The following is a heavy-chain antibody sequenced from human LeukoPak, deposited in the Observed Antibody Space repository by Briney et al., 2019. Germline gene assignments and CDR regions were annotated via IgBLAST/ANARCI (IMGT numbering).Heavy chain of an antibody. D-gene: IGHD3-3*01. Sequence: SETLSLTCTVSGGSISSYYWSWIRQPPGKGLEWIGYIYYGGSTNYNPSLKSRVTISVDTSKNQFSLKLSSVTAADTAVYYCARGGGRDYDFWSGYSAHDAFDIWGQGTMVTVSS. V-gene: IGHV4-59*01. CDR3: ARGGGRDYDFWSGYSAHDAFDI. J-gene: IGHJ3*02. CDR1: GGSISSYY. CDR2: IYYGGST.